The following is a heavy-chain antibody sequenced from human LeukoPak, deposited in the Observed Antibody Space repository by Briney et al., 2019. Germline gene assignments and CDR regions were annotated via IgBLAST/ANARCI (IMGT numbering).Heavy chain of an antibody. CDR3: ARDGVYSSGWYIDY. J-gene: IGHJ4*02. CDR1: VYTFTGYY. CDR2: INPNSGGT. D-gene: IGHD6-19*01. Sequence: ASVKVSCTASVYTFTGYYMHWVRQAPGQGLEWMGWINPNSGGTNYAQKFQGRVTMTRDTSISTAYVELSRLRSDDTAVYYCARDGVYSSGWYIDYWGQGTLVTVSS. V-gene: IGHV1-2*02.